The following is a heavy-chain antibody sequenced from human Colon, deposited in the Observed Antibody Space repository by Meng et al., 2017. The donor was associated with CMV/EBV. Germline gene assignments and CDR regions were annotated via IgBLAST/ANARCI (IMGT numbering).Heavy chain of an antibody. CDR1: GFSLSDYW. V-gene: IGHV3-11*06. D-gene: IGHD3-16*02. J-gene: IGHJ4*02. CDR2: ISNTGSHT. Sequence: QVEVLEAGGALVNPGGSLRLSCAVSGFSLSDYWMTWFRQAPGKGLEWISYISNTGSHTDYADSVKGRFTISRDNARNSLYLQMNSLKVEDTAVYYCARDGVIGPFDFWGQRTLVTVSS. CDR3: ARDGVIGPFDF.